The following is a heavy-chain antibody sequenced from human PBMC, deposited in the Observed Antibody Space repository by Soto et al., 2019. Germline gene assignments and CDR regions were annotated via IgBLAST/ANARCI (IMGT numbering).Heavy chain of an antibody. V-gene: IGHV3-9*01. J-gene: IGHJ6*02. CDR2: ISWNSGSI. D-gene: IGHD2-2*01. CDR1: GFTFDDYA. CDR3: AKDRRYCSSTSCPYYYYGMDV. Sequence: LRLSCAASGFTFDDYAMHWVRQAPGKGLEWVSGISWNSGSIGYADSVKGRFTISRDNAKNSLYLQMNSLRAEDTALYYCAKDRRYCSSTSCPYYYYGMDVWGQGTTVTVSS.